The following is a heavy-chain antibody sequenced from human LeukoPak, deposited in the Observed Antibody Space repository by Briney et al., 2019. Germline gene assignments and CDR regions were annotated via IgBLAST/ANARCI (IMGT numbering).Heavy chain of an antibody. CDR1: GGSFSGYY. D-gene: IGHD6-13*01. CDR2: INHSGST. V-gene: IGHV4-34*01. CDR3: ARHFSSSWYLVDP. J-gene: IGHJ5*02. Sequence: SETLSLTCAVYGGSFSGYYWSWIRQPPGKGLEWIGEINHSGSTNYNPSLKSRVTISVDTSKNQFSLKLSSVTAADTAVYYCARHFSSSWYLVDPWGQGTLVTVSS.